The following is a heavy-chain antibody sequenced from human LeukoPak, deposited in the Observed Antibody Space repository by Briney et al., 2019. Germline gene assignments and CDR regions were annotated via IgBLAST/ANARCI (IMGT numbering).Heavy chain of an antibody. CDR2: IYHSGST. CDR3: ASGRFLEWLLYRYYFDY. CDR1: GGSISSSSYY. V-gene: IGHV4-39*01. J-gene: IGHJ4*02. D-gene: IGHD3-3*01. Sequence: SETLSLTCTVSGGSISSSSYYWGWICQPPGKGLEWIGSIYHSGSTYYNPSLKSRVTMSVDTSKNQFSLKLSSVTAADTAVYYCASGRFLEWLLYRYYFDYWGQGTLVTVSS.